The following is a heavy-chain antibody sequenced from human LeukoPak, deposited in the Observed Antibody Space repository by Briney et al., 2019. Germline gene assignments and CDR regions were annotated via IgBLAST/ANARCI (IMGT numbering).Heavy chain of an antibody. CDR2: INPNSGGT. Sequence: ASVKVPCKASGYTFTGYYMHWVRQAPGQGLEWMGWINPNSGGTNYAQKFQGRVTMTRDTSISTAYMELSRLRSDDTAVYYCARDGGHVDTAMVWGQGTLVTVSS. V-gene: IGHV1-2*02. CDR3: ARDGGHVDTAMV. CDR1: GYTFTGYY. J-gene: IGHJ4*02. D-gene: IGHD5-18*01.